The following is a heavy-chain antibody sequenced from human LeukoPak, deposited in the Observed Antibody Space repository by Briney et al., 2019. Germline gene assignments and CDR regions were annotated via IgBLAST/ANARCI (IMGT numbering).Heavy chain of an antibody. CDR3: ARMFDYGGLRGWFDP. CDR2: IYSGGST. CDR1: GFTLSSNY. Sequence: GGSLRPSCAASGFTLSSNYMSWVPQAPGKGLEWGSVIYSGGSTYYADSVKGRFTISRDNSKNTLYLQMNSLRAEDTAVYYCARMFDYGGLRGWFDPWGQGTLVTVSS. V-gene: IGHV3-53*01. J-gene: IGHJ5*02. D-gene: IGHD4-23*01.